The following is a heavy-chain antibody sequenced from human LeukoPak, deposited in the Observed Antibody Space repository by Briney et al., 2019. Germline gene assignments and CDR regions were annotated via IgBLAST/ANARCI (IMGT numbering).Heavy chain of an antibody. D-gene: IGHD6-19*01. CDR2: ISHIGRT. Sequence: SETLSLTCAVSGDSFSSHYWTWIRQSPGTGLEWIGYISHIGRTNYNPSLKSRVTISIDTSKNQFSLKLRSVTAADTAVYYCARDRGAVAGYYYYYYMDVWGKGTTVTVSS. V-gene: IGHV4-59*11. J-gene: IGHJ6*03. CDR1: GDSFSSHY. CDR3: ARDRGAVAGYYYYYYMDV.